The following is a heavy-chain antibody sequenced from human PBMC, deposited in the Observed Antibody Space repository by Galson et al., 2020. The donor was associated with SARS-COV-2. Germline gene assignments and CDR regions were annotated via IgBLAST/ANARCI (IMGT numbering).Heavy chain of an antibody. Sequence: GESLKISCAASGFTFNTYGMHWVRQAQGRRLEWVAVVSHDKSNKYYADSVRGRFTISRDNARNTLFLEINSLRAEDTAVYYCAKARGQRFLEWLLLDQWGQGTLVTVSS. J-gene: IGHJ4*02. CDR1: GFTFNTYG. CDR3: AKARGQRFLEWLLLDQ. D-gene: IGHD3-3*01. CDR2: VSHDKSNK. V-gene: IGHV3-33*05.